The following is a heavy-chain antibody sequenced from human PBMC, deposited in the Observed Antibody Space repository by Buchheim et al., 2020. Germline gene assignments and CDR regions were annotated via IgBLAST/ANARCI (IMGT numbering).Heavy chain of an antibody. J-gene: IGHJ6*02. D-gene: IGHD6-13*01. Sequence: QVQLVESGGGLVKPGGSLRLSCAASGFTFSDYYMSWIRQAPGKGLEWVSYISSSGSTIYYADSVQGRFTISRDNAKKSLYLQMNSLRAEDTAVYYCARDDLAAAGTDPPHYYYYGMDVWGQGTT. CDR1: GFTFSDYY. V-gene: IGHV3-11*01. CDR3: ARDDLAAAGTDPPHYYYYGMDV. CDR2: ISSSGSTI.